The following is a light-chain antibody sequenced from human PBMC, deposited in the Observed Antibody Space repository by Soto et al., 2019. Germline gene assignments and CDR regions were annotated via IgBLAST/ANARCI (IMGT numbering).Light chain of an antibody. CDR3: QQYDSYSWT. Sequence: DIQMTQSPSTLFASVGDRVTIACRASQSISSLLAWYQQKPGKAPKLLIYDASSLESGVPSRFSGSGSGTEFTLTISSLQTDDFASYYCQQYDSYSWTFGQGTKVDIK. V-gene: IGKV1-5*01. J-gene: IGKJ1*01. CDR2: DAS. CDR1: QSISSL.